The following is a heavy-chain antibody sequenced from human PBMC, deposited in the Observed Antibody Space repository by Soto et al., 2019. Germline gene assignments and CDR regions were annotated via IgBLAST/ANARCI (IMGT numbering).Heavy chain of an antibody. CDR3: ARDLDGLHDDTSGPFPRPG. Sequence: LSLTCTVSGGSISSDDYYWSWIRQAPGRGLEWIGYINSSGSLYYNPSLKSRATMSIETAGNQFSLKVSSVTVADTAVYYCARDLDGLHDDTSGPFPRPGWGQGTLFTVSS. CDR2: INSSGSL. V-gene: IGHV4-30-4*01. D-gene: IGHD3-22*01. CDR1: GGSISSDDYY. J-gene: IGHJ1*01.